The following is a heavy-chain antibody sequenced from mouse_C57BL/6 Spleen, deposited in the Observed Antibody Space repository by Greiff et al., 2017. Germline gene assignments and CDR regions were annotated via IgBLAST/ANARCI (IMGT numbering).Heavy chain of an antibody. V-gene: IGHV1-52*01. CDR1: GYTFTSYW. Sequence: QVQLQQPGAELVRPGSSVKLSCKASGYTFTSYWMHWVKQRPIQGLEWIGNIDPSDSETHYNQKFKDKATLTVDKSSSTAYMQLSSLTSEDSAVYYCARYDDYGSSYWYFDVWGTGTTVTVSS. CDR2: IDPSDSET. CDR3: ARYDDYGSSYWYFDV. D-gene: IGHD1-1*01. J-gene: IGHJ1*03.